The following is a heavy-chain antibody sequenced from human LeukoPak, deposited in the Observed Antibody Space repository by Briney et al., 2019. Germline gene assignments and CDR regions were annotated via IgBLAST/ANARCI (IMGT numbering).Heavy chain of an antibody. CDR2: IIPIFGTA. V-gene: IGHV1-69*13. D-gene: IGHD6-13*01. J-gene: IGHJ4*02. CDR3: AKGCIGAAAEN. Sequence: SVKVSCKASGGTFSSYAISWVRQAPGQGLEWMGGIIPIFGTANYAQKFQGRVTITADESTSTAYMELSGLRSEDTAVYYCAKGCIGAAAENWGQGTLVTVSS. CDR1: GGTFSSYA.